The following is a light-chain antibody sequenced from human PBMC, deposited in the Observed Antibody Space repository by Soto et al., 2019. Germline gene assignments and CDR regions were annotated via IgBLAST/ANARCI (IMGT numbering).Light chain of an antibody. J-gene: IGKJ4*01. Sequence: DIQMTQSPSSLSASVGDRVTISCQASQDISSYLNWYQEKPGKAPKLLIYTTSTLQSEVPSRFSGSGSETDFTLTISSLQPEDFATYYCQQSYSTPLTFGGGTKVDIK. CDR1: QDISSY. V-gene: IGKV1-39*01. CDR2: TTS. CDR3: QQSYSTPLT.